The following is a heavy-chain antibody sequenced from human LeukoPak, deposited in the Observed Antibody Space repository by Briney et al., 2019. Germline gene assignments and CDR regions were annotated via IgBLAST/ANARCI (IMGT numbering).Heavy chain of an antibody. J-gene: IGHJ5*02. CDR3: AKDGDYGDYANWFDP. CDR1: GFTFSSYS. V-gene: IGHV3-30-3*01. D-gene: IGHD4-17*01. CDR2: ISFDGGHR. Sequence: GGSLRLSCEASGFTFSSYSMHWVRQAPGKGLEWVAVISFDGGHRYYADSVKGRFTISRDNSKNTLYLQMNSLRAEDTAVYYCAKDGDYGDYANWFDPWGQGTLVTVSS.